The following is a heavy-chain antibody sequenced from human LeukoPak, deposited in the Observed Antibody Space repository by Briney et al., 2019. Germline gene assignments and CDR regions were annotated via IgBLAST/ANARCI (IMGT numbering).Heavy chain of an antibody. CDR1: GLTVSSNS. CDR3: ASWRWLQLYYFDH. D-gene: IGHD5-24*01. V-gene: IGHV3-53*01. Sequence: PGGSLRLSCTVSGLTVSSNSMSWVRQAPGKGLEWVSFIYSDNTHYSDSVKGRFTISRDTPKNTLYLQMNSLRGEDTAVYYCASWRWLQLYYFDHWGQGTLVTVSS. CDR2: IYSDNT. J-gene: IGHJ4*02.